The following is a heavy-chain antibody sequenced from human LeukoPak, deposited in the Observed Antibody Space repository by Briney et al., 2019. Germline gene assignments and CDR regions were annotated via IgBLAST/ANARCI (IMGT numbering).Heavy chain of an antibody. Sequence: GRTLRLSCAASGFTFSSYGMHWVRQAPGKGPEGVAVIWYDGSNKYYADSVKGRFTISRDNSKNTLYLQMNSLRAEDTAVYYCAREITPGIAVAGTGEYFQHWGQGTLVTVSS. CDR2: IWYDGSNK. V-gene: IGHV3-33*01. CDR1: GFTFSSYG. D-gene: IGHD6-19*01. J-gene: IGHJ1*01. CDR3: AREITPGIAVAGTGEYFQH.